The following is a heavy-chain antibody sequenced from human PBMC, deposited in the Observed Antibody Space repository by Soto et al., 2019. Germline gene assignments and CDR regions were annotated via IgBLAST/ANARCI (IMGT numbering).Heavy chain of an antibody. V-gene: IGHV4-34*01. Sequence: TLSLTCAVYGGSFSGYYWTWIRQPPGKGLEWIGGINDSGGTDYNPSLKSRVTISLDTSKNTLYLQMNSLRAEDTAVYYCAKGDYTMVRGSWGQGTLVTVSS. D-gene: IGHD3-10*01. J-gene: IGHJ5*02. CDR2: INDSGGT. CDR1: GGSFSGYY. CDR3: AKGDYTMVRGS.